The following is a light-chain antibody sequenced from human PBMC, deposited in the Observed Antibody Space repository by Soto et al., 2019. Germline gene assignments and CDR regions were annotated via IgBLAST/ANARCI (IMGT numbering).Light chain of an antibody. V-gene: IGKV1-5*03. CDR2: KAS. Sequence: DIQMTQSPSTLSASVGDRVTITCRASQSISTRLAWYQQKPGRAPNLLIYKASDLKTGVPSRFSGSGSGTEFTLSITTLQPDDFATYYCQHSRTFGQGTKVEIK. J-gene: IGKJ1*01. CDR1: QSISTR. CDR3: QHSRT.